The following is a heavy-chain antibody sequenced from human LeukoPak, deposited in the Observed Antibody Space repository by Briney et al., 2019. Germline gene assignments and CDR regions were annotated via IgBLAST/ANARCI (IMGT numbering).Heavy chain of an antibody. Sequence: GGSLRLSCAASGFTFSSYSMNWVRQAPGKGLEWVSSISSSSSYIYYADSVKGRFTISRDNAKNSLYLQMNSLRAEDTAVYYCAREVGGGPYGDYGDYYYYGMDVWGQGTTVTVSS. CDR3: AREVGGGPYGDYGDYYYYGMDV. CDR2: ISSSSSYI. CDR1: GFTFSSYS. D-gene: IGHD4-17*01. J-gene: IGHJ6*02. V-gene: IGHV3-21*01.